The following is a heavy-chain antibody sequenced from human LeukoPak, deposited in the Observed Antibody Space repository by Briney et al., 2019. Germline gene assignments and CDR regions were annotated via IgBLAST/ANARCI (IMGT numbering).Heavy chain of an antibody. Sequence: SETLSLTCTVSGGSISSYFWNWIRQPAGKGLEWIGRIYTSGTTNYNPSLKSRVTMSVDTSENQFPLKLSSVTAADTAVYYCASLDGTYAFDIWGQGTMVTVSS. V-gene: IGHV4-4*07. D-gene: IGHD1-1*01. CDR2: IYTSGTT. CDR1: GGSISSYF. J-gene: IGHJ3*02. CDR3: ASLDGTYAFDI.